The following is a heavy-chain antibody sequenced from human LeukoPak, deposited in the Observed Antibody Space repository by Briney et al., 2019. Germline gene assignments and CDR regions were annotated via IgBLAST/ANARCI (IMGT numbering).Heavy chain of an antibody. D-gene: IGHD3-22*01. J-gene: IGHJ4*02. Sequence: PGGSLRLSCAASGFTFSSSCMSWVRQAPGKGLEWVANIKQDGSEIHYVDSVKGRFTIFRDNAASSLYLHMSSLRAEDTAVYYCARLHRLGDTSNYRHLDFWGQGTLVTVSS. CDR2: IKQDGSEI. V-gene: IGHV3-7*01. CDR3: ARLHRLGDTSNYRHLDF. CDR1: GFTFSSSC.